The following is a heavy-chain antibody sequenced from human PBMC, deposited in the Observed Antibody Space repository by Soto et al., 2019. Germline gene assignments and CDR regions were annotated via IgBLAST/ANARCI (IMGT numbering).Heavy chain of an antibody. V-gene: IGHV3-33*01. J-gene: IGHJ4*02. D-gene: IGHD1-26*01. CDR3: ARAVGPYDY. CDR1: GFTFSTYG. Sequence: QVQLVESGGGVVQPGRSLRLSCAASGFTFSTYGIHWVRQAPGKGLEWVAVIWHDGSKKYYADSVKGRFTISRDNSKGTLYLQMDSLRAEDTAVYYCARAVGPYDYWGQGTLVTVSS. CDR2: IWHDGSKK.